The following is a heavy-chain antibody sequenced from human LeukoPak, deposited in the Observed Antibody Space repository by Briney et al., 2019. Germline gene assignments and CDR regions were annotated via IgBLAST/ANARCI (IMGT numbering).Heavy chain of an antibody. Sequence: SETLSLTCTVSGGSISSYYWSWIRQPPGKGLEWIGYIYYSGSTNYNPSLKSRVIISVDTSKNQFSLKLSSVTAADTAVYYCARVHYYGSGLTSYFDFWGQGTLVTVSS. CDR1: GGSISSYY. J-gene: IGHJ4*02. V-gene: IGHV4-59*01. D-gene: IGHD3-10*01. CDR3: ARVHYYGSGLTSYFDF. CDR2: IYYSGST.